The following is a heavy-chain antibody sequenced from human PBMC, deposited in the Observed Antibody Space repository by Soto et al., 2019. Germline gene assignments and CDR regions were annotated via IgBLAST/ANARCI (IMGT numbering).Heavy chain of an antibody. CDR3: ARASGDSSGYLAY. CDR1: GGSISSSNW. CDR2: IYHSGST. Sequence: SETLSLTCAVSGGSISSSNWWSWVRQPPGKGLEWIGEIYHSGSTNYNPSLKSRVTISVDKSKNQFSLKLSSVTAADTAVYYCARASGDSSGYLAYWGQGTLVTVSS. J-gene: IGHJ4*02. D-gene: IGHD3-22*01. V-gene: IGHV4-4*02.